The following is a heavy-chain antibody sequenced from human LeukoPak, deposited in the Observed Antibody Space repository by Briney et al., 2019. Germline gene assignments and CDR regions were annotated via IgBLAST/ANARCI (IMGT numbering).Heavy chain of an antibody. CDR1: GGSISSYY. V-gene: IGHV4-59*01. Sequence: SETLSLTCTVSGGSISSYYWSWIRQPPGKGLEWIGYMHHSGSINYNPSLKSRVTISGDTSKNQFSLKLSSVTAADTAVYYCARASSGSYSYYFDYWGQGTLVTVSS. CDR3: ARASSGSYSYYFDY. D-gene: IGHD1-26*01. J-gene: IGHJ4*02. CDR2: MHHSGSI.